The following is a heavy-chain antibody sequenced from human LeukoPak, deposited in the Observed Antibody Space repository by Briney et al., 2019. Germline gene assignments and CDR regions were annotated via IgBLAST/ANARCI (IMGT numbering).Heavy chain of an antibody. V-gene: IGHV3-21*04. CDR3: ARDPTVTNFHDAFDI. Sequence: GGSLRLSCAASGFTFSNYSMNWVRQAPGKGLEWVSSITSSGSYIYYADSVKGRFTISRDNARNSLYLQMNSLRAEDTAVYYCARDPTVTNFHDAFDIWGQGTMVTVSS. CDR2: ITSSGSYI. J-gene: IGHJ3*02. D-gene: IGHD4-17*01. CDR1: GFTFSNYS.